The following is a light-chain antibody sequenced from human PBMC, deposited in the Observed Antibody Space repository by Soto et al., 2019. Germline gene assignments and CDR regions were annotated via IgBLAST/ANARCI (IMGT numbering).Light chain of an antibody. Sequence: EIVLTQSPGTLSLSPGERATLSCRASQSVSSSYLAWYQQKPGQAPRLLIYGASSRATGIPDRFSGSGSGTDFTLTISRLELEDFAVYYCQQYGNSPPWTFGQGTKVDIK. CDR3: QQYGNSPPWT. J-gene: IGKJ1*01. CDR1: QSVSSSY. CDR2: GAS. V-gene: IGKV3-20*01.